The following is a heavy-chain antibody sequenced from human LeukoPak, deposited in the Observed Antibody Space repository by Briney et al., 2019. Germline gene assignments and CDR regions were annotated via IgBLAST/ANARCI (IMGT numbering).Heavy chain of an antibody. CDR1: GYTFTGYY. CDR2: INPNSGGT. D-gene: IGHD6-19*01. V-gene: IGHV1-2*02. CDR3: ARDLNKLGQWLPTIDY. J-gene: IGHJ4*02. Sequence: GASVKVSCKASGYTFTGYYMHWVRQAPGQGLEWMGWINPNSGGTNYAQKFQGRVTMTKDTSISTAYMELSRLRSDDTAVYYCARDLNKLGQWLPTIDYWGQGTLVTVSS.